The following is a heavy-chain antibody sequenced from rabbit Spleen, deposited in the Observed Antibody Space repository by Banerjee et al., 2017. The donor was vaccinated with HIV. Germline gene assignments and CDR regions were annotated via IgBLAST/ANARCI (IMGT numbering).Heavy chain of an antibody. CDR1: GFTISSSYY. J-gene: IGHJ4*01. Sequence: SGGGLVQPEGSLTLTCTASGFTISSSYYMCWVRQAPGKGLEWIGCIYGGYSGRTYYASWAKGRFTISKTSSTTETLQMTSLTAADTATYFCARLEEYDDYFNLWGPGTLVTVS. V-gene: IGHV1S40*01. CDR3: ARLEEYDDYFNL. CDR2: IYGGYSGRT. D-gene: IGHD2-1*01.